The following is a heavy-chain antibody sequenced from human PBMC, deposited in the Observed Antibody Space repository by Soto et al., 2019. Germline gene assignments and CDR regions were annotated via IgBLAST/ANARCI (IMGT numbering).Heavy chain of an antibody. CDR3: ASSSGNNYGVGTNYYFDY. D-gene: IGHD1-26*01. J-gene: IGHJ4*02. CDR2: IIPIFGTA. Sequence: SVKVSCKTSGGTFSTYSIVWVRQAPGEGLEWMGGIIPIFGTANYAQKFQDRVTITADKSTNTAFMELSGLKSEDTAMYYCASSSGNNYGVGTNYYFDYWGQGTLVTVSS. CDR1: GGTFSTYS. V-gene: IGHV1-69*06.